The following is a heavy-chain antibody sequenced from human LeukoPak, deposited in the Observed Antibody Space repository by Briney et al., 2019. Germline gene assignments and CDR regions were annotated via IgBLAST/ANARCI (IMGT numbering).Heavy chain of an antibody. CDR3: ATPGQWLVRGYFDY. CDR2: INSDGSIT. D-gene: IGHD6-19*01. CDR1: GFTFSNYW. Sequence: PGGSLRLSCAASGFTFSNYWMHWVRQAPGKGLVWVSRINSDGSITSYADSVKGRFTISRDNAKNTLYLQMNSLRAEDTAVYYCATPGQWLVRGYFDYWGQGTLVTVSS. V-gene: IGHV3-74*01. J-gene: IGHJ4*02.